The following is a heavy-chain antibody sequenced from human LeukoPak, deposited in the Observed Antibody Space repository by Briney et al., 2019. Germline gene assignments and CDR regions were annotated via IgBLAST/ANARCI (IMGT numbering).Heavy chain of an antibody. CDR3: TTDLESSMVRGVTAPYYYYGMDV. CDR1: GFTFSNAW. Sequence: GGSLRLSCAASGFTFSNAWMSWVRQAPGKGLEWVGRIKSKTDGGTTDYAAPVKGRFTISRDDSKNTLYLQMNSLKTEDTAVYYCTTDLESSMVRGVTAPYYYYGMDVWGQGTTVTVSS. D-gene: IGHD3-10*01. J-gene: IGHJ6*02. CDR2: IKSKTDGGTT. V-gene: IGHV3-15*01.